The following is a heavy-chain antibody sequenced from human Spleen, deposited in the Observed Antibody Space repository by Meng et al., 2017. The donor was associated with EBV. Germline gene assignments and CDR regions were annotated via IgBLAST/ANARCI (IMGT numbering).Heavy chain of an antibody. V-gene: IGHV4-4*03. CDR2: VHHDGST. Sequence: QGHVRVSGPGLVKPPGPLSLTCAVCGASVSASNCWSWVRQPPGKGLEWIGEVHHDGSTNYNASLKSRVSISVEKSKNQFSLNMTSVTAADTAVYYCARADGDANWFDPWGQGTLVTVSS. CDR3: ARADGDANWFDP. J-gene: IGHJ5*02. D-gene: IGHD4-17*01. CDR1: GASVSASNC.